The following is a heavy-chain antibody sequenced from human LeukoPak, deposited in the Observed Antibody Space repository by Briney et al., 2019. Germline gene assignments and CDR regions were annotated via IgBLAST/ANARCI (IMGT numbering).Heavy chain of an antibody. Sequence: SETLSLTCTVSGGSISSGSYYWSWIRQPAGKGLEWIGRIYTSGSTNYNPSLKSRVTISGDTSKNQFSLKLSSVTAADTAVYYCAREEIAVAGEDYWGQGTLVTVSS. CDR1: GGSISSGSYY. CDR2: IYTSGST. J-gene: IGHJ4*02. D-gene: IGHD6-19*01. V-gene: IGHV4-61*02. CDR3: AREEIAVAGEDY.